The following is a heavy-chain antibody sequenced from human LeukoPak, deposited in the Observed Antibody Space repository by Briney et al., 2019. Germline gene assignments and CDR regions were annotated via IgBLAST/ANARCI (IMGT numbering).Heavy chain of an antibody. J-gene: IGHJ4*02. CDR3: SKLYYYDSSGY. D-gene: IGHD3-22*01. CDR2: ISGSGGST. CDR1: GFTFGSYA. Sequence: GGSLRLSCAASGFTFGSYAMSWVRQLPGKGLEWVSSISGSGGSTYYADSVKGRFTISRDNSKNTLYLQMNSLRAEDTAVYYCSKLYYYDSSGYWGQGTLVTVSS. V-gene: IGHV3-23*01.